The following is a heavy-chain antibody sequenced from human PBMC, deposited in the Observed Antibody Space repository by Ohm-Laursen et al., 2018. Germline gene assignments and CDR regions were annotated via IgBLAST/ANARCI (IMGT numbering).Heavy chain of an antibody. V-gene: IGHV1-2*02. Sequence: ASVKVSCKASGYTFTGYYMHWVRQAPGQGLEWMGWINPNSGGTNYAQEFQGRVTMTRDTSISTAYMELSRLRSDDTAVYYCARDDRYYYGSGDYWGQGTLVTVSS. D-gene: IGHD3-10*01. J-gene: IGHJ4*02. CDR3: ARDDRYYYGSGDY. CDR2: INPNSGGT. CDR1: GYTFTGYY.